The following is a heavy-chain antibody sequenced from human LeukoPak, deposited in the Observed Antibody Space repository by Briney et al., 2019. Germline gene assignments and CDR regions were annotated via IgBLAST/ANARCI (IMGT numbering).Heavy chain of an antibody. J-gene: IGHJ4*02. CDR1: GFTFSSYA. V-gene: IGHV3-23*01. Sequence: PGGSLRLSCAASGFTFSSYAMSWVRQAPGKGLEWVSAISGSGGSTYYADSVKGRFTISRDNSKNTLYLQMNSLRAKDTAVYYCAKDFRSGSYYTDYWGQGTLVTVSS. CDR2: ISGSGGST. D-gene: IGHD1-26*01. CDR3: AKDFRSGSYYTDY.